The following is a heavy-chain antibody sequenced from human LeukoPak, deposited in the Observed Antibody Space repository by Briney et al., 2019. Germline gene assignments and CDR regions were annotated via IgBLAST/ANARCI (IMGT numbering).Heavy chain of an antibody. CDR2: ISGTGNSI. CDR3: VKEPGNISAGY. V-gene: IGHV3-23*01. CDR1: GFTFNNYA. D-gene: IGHD2/OR15-2a*01. Sequence: PGGSLRLSCAASGFTFNNYAMIWVRQAPGKGLEWVSLISGTGNSIYYADSVKGRFTISRDNSKNTLFLQMNSLRAEDTAVYYCVKEPGNISAGYWGPGTLVTVSS. J-gene: IGHJ4*02.